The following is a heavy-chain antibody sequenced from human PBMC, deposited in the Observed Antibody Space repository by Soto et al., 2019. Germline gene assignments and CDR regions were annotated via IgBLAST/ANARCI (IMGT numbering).Heavy chain of an antibody. J-gene: IGHJ2*01. CDR3: AKVLAFFLCYGDFRDLHAFSARRSSDL. Sequence: PGRTVQLSCAASEVSCSRAALRCEGQTPGESLGWVASFSGTAASVYLADSVRGRFAMSRDLSTNTVSLQMKSLTDEDTAIYYCAKVLAFFLCYGDFRDLHAFSARRSSDL. V-gene: IGHV3-23*01. D-gene: IGHD4-17*01. CDR2: FSGTAASV. CDR1: EVSCSRAA.